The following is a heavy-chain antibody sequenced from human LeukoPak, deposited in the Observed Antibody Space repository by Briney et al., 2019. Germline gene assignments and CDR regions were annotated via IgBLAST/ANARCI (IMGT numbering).Heavy chain of an antibody. Sequence: SETLSLTCTVSGGSISSSSYYWGWIRQPPGKGLEWIGSIYYSGSTYYNPSLKSRVTISVDTSRNQFSLKLSSVTAADTAVYYCARSIIVVVPAAYIDCWGQGTLVTVSS. CDR1: GGSISSSSYY. D-gene: IGHD2-2*01. J-gene: IGHJ4*02. CDR3: ARSIIVVVPAAYIDC. V-gene: IGHV4-39*07. CDR2: IYYSGST.